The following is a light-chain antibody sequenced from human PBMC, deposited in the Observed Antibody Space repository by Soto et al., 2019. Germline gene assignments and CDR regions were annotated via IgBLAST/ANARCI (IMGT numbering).Light chain of an antibody. CDR1: SSNVDDYRY. J-gene: IGLJ1*01. CDR2: GVN. CDR3: CSYVTTPEI. V-gene: IGLV2-11*01. Sequence: QSARTQPRSVSGSPGQSLTISCTGTSSNVDDYRYVSWYQQFPGKAPKLVIYGVNQRPSGVPNRFSGSNSDNTASLTISGLQAEDEADYYCCSYVTTPEIFGTGTKVTV.